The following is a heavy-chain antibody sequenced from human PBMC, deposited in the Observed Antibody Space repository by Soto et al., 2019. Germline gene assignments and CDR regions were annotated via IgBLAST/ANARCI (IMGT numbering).Heavy chain of an antibody. V-gene: IGHV3-30-3*01. D-gene: IGHD6-13*01. CDR2: ISYDGSNK. CDR1: GFTFSSYA. CDR3: ARMGGRAAASFGY. J-gene: IGHJ4*02. Sequence: QVQLVESGGGVVQPGRSLRLSCAASGFTFSSYAMHWVRQAPGKGLEWVAVISYDGSNKYYADSVKGRFTISRDNSKNTLYLQMNSLRAEDTAVYYCARMGGRAAASFGYWGQGTLVTVSS.